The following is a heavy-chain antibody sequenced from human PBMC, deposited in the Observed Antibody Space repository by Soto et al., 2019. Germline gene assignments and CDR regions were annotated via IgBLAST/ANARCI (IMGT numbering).Heavy chain of an antibody. CDR1: WFNLSNHA. CDR3: ATGACSGYDCYLGY. J-gene: IGHJ4*02. Sequence: GGPHRLPCAASWFNLSNHAIHWVRQAPGKGLEWVAVISYDGSNKYYADSVKGRFTISRDNSKNTLYLQMNSLRAEDTAVYYCATGACSGYDCYLGYWGQGTLVTVSS. CDR2: ISYDGSNK. V-gene: IGHV3-30-3*01. D-gene: IGHD5-12*01.